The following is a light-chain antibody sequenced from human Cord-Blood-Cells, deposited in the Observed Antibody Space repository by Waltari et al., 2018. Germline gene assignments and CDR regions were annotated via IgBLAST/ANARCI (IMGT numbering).Light chain of an antibody. CDR1: SSDVGSYNL. J-gene: IGLJ2*01. Sequence: VSGSPGQSITISCTGTSSDVGSYNLVSWYQQHPGKAPKLMIYEGSKRPSGVSNRFSGSKSGNTASLTISGLQAEDEADYYCCSYAGSSSVVFGGGTKLTVL. V-gene: IGLV2-23*01. CDR2: EGS. CDR3: CSYAGSSSVV.